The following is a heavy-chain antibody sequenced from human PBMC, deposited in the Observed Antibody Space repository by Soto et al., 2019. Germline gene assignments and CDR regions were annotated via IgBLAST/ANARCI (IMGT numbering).Heavy chain of an antibody. Sequence: EVQLVESGRDLVQPGGSLRLSCAASGFTFSSHWMHWVRRVPGKGLVWVSHINTDGGITGYADSVKGRFTISRDNAKNTLYLQMNGLRVEDTSVYYCTREGGYCSRTSCSRRAVDSWGQGTMVTVSS. CDR2: INTDGGIT. CDR1: GFTFSSHW. J-gene: IGHJ3*02. CDR3: TREGGYCSRTSCSRRAVDS. V-gene: IGHV3-74*01. D-gene: IGHD2-2*01.